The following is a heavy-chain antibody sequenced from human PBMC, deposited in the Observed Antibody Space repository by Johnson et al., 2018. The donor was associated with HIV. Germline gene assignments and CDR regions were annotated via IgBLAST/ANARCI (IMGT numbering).Heavy chain of an antibody. Sequence: VQLVESGGGLVQPGGSLRLSCAASGLSFSRSWMHWVRQAPGKGLVWVSRTNNDGSTTTYADSVKGRFTVSRDKVKKRLHLQMNSLRAEDTAVYYRARDWGVITFGGVIPRNAFDIWGQGTMVTASS. V-gene: IGHV3-74*01. CDR2: TNNDGSTT. CDR1: GLSFSRSW. J-gene: IGHJ3*02. CDR3: ARDWGVITFGGVIPRNAFDI. D-gene: IGHD3-16*02.